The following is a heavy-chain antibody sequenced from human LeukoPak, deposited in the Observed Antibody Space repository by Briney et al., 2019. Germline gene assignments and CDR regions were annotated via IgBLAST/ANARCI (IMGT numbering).Heavy chain of an antibody. CDR1: GFTFSSYA. Sequence: GRSLRLSCAASGFTFSSYAMHWVRQAPGKGLEWVAVISYDGSNKYYADSVKGRFTISRDNSKNTLYLQMNSLRAEDTAVYYCARGATIYIYYYMDVWGKGTTVTVSS. CDR3: ARGATIYIYYYMDV. J-gene: IGHJ6*03. D-gene: IGHD1-26*01. CDR2: ISYDGSNK. V-gene: IGHV3-30-3*01.